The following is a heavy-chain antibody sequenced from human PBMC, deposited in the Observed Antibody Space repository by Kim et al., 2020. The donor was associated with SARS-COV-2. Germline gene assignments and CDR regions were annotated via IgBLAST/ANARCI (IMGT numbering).Heavy chain of an antibody. CDR2: IYYSGST. Sequence: SETLSLTCTVSGGSISSSSYYWGWIRQPPGKGLEWIGSIYYSGSTYYNPSLKSRVTISVDTSKNQFSLKLSSVTAADTAVYYCARLVEGSSWYIRWFDPWGQGTLVTVSS. J-gene: IGHJ5*02. CDR3: ARLVEGSSWYIRWFDP. D-gene: IGHD6-13*01. V-gene: IGHV4-39*01. CDR1: GGSISSSSYY.